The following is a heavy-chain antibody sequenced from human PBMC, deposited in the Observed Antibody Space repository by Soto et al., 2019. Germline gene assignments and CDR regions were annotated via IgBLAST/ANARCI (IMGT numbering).Heavy chain of an antibody. CDR3: ASNTVTPVDAMDA. J-gene: IGHJ6*02. CDR2: INHRGDT. V-gene: IGHV4-34*02. D-gene: IGHD4-17*01. CDR1: RGSFSAYY. Sequence: QVQIQQWGAGLLRPSETLSLTCGVSRGSFSAYYWTWIRQPPGKGLEWIAEINHRGDTTYNPSLRSRVTISVDTSRNHFFLRLNSVTVADTAIYYCASNTVTPVDAMDAWGQGTTVTVS.